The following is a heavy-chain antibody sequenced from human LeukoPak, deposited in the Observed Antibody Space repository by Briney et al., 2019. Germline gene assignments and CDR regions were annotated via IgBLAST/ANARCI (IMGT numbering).Heavy chain of an antibody. CDR3: ANDYRSGSFHDF. CDR2: ISRCDDYT. D-gene: IGHD3-10*01. V-gene: IGHV3-23*01. Sequence: PGGSLRLSCAASGFAFSSYAMSWVRQPPGKGLEWVSVISRCDDYTYYADSVKGRFTISRDNSKNTLYLQMNTLRAEDTAVYYCANDYRSGSFHDFWGQGTLVTVSS. CDR1: GFAFSSYA. J-gene: IGHJ4*02.